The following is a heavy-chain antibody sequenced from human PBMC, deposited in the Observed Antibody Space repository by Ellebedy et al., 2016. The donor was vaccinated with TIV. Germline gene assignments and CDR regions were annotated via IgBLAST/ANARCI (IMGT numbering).Heavy chain of an antibody. Sequence: MPSETLSLTCTVSGYSISGGYFWVWIRQPPGRGLEWIGSVYHSGNTYYNPSLKSRITMSVDTSKNQFSLILSSVTAADTAVYFCARDQSATAFDIWGQGTMVTVSS. CDR1: GYSISGGYF. CDR3: ARDQSATAFDI. CDR2: VYHSGNT. D-gene: IGHD6-13*01. V-gene: IGHV4-38-2*02. J-gene: IGHJ3*02.